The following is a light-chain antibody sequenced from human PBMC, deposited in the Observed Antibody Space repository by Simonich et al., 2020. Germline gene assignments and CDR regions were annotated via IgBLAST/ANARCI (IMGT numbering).Light chain of an antibody. CDR1: TGAVTSGHY. CDR2: DTS. J-gene: IGLJ3*02. CDR3: LLSYSGAHWV. V-gene: IGLV7-46*01. Sequence: QAVVTQEPSLTVSPGGTVTLTCGSRTGAVTSGHYPYWSQQKPGQAPRTLIYDTSNKHSWTPARFSGSLLGGKAALTLSGAQPEDEAEYYCLLSYSGAHWVFGGGTKLTVL.